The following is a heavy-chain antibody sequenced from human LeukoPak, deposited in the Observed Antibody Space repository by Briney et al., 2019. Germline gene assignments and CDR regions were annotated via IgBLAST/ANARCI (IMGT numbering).Heavy chain of an antibody. D-gene: IGHD3-22*01. V-gene: IGHV3-11*01. CDR1: GFTFSDYY. CDR3: ARVLSSGYSPFDY. J-gene: IGHJ4*02. Sequence: GGSLRLSYAASGFTFSDYYMTWIRQAPGKGLEWVSHITSTGASIYYADSVRGRFTISRDNAKNSLSLQMNSLRAEDTAVYYCARVLSSGYSPFDYWGQGILVTVSS. CDR2: ITSTGASI.